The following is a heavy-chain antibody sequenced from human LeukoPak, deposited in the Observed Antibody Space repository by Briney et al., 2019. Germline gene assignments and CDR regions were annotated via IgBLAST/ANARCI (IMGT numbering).Heavy chain of an antibody. D-gene: IGHD6-19*01. V-gene: IGHV3-21*01. CDR3: ARGHSSGWPSYYFDY. J-gene: IGHJ4*02. Sequence: SCKASGFTFSSYRMNWVRQAPGKGLEWVSSISSSSSYIYYADSVKGRFTISRDNAKNSLYLQMNSLRAEDTAVYYCARGHSSGWPSYYFDYWGQGTLVTVSS. CDR2: ISSSSSYI. CDR1: GFTFSSYR.